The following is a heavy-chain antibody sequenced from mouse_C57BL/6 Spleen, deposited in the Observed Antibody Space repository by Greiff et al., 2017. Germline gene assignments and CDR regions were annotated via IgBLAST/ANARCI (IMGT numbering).Heavy chain of an antibody. CDR3: ARGGRYYYAMDY. V-gene: IGHV5-17*01. J-gene: IGHJ4*01. Sequence: EVKLVESGGGLVKPGGSLKLSCAASGFTFSDYGMHWVRQAPEKGLAWVAYISSGSSTIYYADTVKGRFTITRDKAKNTLFMQMTSLRSEDTAMYYCARGGRYYYAMDYWGQGTSVTVSS. CDR1: GFTFSDYG. CDR2: ISSGSSTI.